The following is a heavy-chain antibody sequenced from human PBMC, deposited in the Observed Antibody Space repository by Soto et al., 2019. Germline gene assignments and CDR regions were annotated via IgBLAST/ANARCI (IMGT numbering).Heavy chain of an antibody. J-gene: IGHJ4*02. V-gene: IGHV3-48*03. CDR1: GFTFSSYA. D-gene: IGHD3-22*01. CDR3: ARSPAVYYYESSGYVDY. CDR2: ISTSGSNI. Sequence: GGSLRLSCAASGFTFSSYAMSWVRQAPGKGLEWVSYISTSGSNIYYADSVKGRFTISRDNAKSSLSLQLNSLRAEDTAVYYCARSPAVYYYESSGYVDYWGPGTLVTVSS.